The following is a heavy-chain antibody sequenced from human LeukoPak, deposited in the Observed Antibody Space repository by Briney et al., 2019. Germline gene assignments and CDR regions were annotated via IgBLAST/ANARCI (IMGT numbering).Heavy chain of an antibody. V-gene: IGHV3-30-3*01. CDR3: ARKEFDSSGYYYAY. Sequence: GGSLRLSCAASGFTFSSYAMHWVRQAPGKGLEWVAVISYDGSNKYCADSVKGRFTISRDNSKNTLYLQMDSLRAEDTAVYYCARKEFDSSGYYYAYWGQGTLVTVSS. CDR2: ISYDGSNK. CDR1: GFTFSSYA. J-gene: IGHJ4*02. D-gene: IGHD3-22*01.